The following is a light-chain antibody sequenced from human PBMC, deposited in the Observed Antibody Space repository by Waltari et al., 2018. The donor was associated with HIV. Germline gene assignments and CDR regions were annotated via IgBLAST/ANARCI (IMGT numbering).Light chain of an antibody. CDR2: DVS. V-gene: IGLV2-14*03. Sequence: QSALTQPASVSGSPGQSITISCTGTSNDIGSSNYVSWHQQHPGEAPKLLIHDVSDRPSGMSNRFSGSKSGNTASLTISGLQTEDEADYYCSSYTSSITYVFGSGTRVTVL. J-gene: IGLJ1*01. CDR1: SNDIGSSNY. CDR3: SSYTSSITYV.